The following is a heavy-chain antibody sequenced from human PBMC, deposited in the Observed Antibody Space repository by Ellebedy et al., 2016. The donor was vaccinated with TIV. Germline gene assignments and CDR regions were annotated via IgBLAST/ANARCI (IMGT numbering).Heavy chain of an antibody. Sequence: PGGSLRLSCAASGFTFSSYAMSWVRQAPGKGLEWVSAISGSGGSTYYADSVKGRFTISRDNSKNTLYLQMNSLRAEDTAVYYCAKITSPYDFWSGYYTDDYWGQGTLVTVSS. V-gene: IGHV3-23*01. J-gene: IGHJ4*02. CDR2: ISGSGGST. D-gene: IGHD3-3*01. CDR3: AKITSPYDFWSGYYTDDY. CDR1: GFTFSSYA.